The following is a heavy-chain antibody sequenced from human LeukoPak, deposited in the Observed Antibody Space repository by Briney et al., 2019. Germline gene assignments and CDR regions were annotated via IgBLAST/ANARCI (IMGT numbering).Heavy chain of an antibody. V-gene: IGHV3-30*02. CDR3: ARRNYDFWSGYYPFDY. J-gene: IGHJ4*02. D-gene: IGHD3-3*01. CDR2: IRYDGSNK. Sequence: GGSLRLSCAASGFTFSSYGMHWVRQAPGKGLEWVAFIRYDGSNKYYADSVKGRFTISRDSSKNTLYLQMNSLRAEDTTVYYCARRNYDFWSGYYPFDYWGQGTLVTVSS. CDR1: GFTFSSYG.